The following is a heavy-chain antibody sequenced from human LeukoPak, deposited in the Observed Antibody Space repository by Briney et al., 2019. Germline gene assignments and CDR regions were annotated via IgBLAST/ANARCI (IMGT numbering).Heavy chain of an antibody. D-gene: IGHD3/OR15-3a*01. J-gene: IGHJ4*02. Sequence: ASVKVSCKASGYTFTGYYMYWVRQAPGQGLEWMGWISAYNGNTNYAQKFQGRVTMTTDTSTSTAYMELRSLRSDDTAVYYCARGASFGPFDYWGQGTLVTVSS. CDR2: ISAYNGNT. CDR3: ARGASFGPFDY. CDR1: GYTFTGYY. V-gene: IGHV1-18*04.